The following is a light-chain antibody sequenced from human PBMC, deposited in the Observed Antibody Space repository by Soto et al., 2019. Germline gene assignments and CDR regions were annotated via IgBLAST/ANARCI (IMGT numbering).Light chain of an antibody. CDR2: AAS. CDR3: QHYDSSPPDT. V-gene: IGKV3-20*01. CDR1: RSFASSY. J-gene: IGKJ2*01. Sequence: EIVLTQSPVTLSLSPGERATLSCRASRSFASSYLGWYQQKPGQAPRLLIYAASTRATGIPDRFSGSGSATDFTLTISRLEPEDAAVYYCQHYDSSPPDTFGQGTKLDIK.